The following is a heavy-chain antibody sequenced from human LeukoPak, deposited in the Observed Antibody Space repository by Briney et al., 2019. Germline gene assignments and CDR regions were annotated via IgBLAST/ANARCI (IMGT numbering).Heavy chain of an antibody. V-gene: IGHV3-21*01. Sequence: PGGSLRLSCAASGFTFSSYSMNWVRQAPGKGLEWVSSISSSSSYIYHADSVKGRFTISRDNAKNSLYLQMNSLRAEDTAVYYCARSGQWLVPDYYYGMDVWGQGTTVTVSS. CDR3: ARSGQWLVPDYYYGMDV. CDR2: ISSSSSYI. J-gene: IGHJ6*02. D-gene: IGHD6-19*01. CDR1: GFTFSSYS.